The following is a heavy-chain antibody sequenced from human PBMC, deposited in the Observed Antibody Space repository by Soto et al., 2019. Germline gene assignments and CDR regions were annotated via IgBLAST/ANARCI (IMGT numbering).Heavy chain of an antibody. J-gene: IGHJ4*02. CDR1: GFTFSNYG. CDR2: ISDDGDKR. Sequence: PGGSLRLSCVGSGFTFSNYGMHWVRQPPGKGLEWVALISDDGDKRYYADSVRGRLIISRDNSKDTLYLQMNSLGPDDTVVYFCAKARVRIVGANSFDYWGQGTPVTVSS. V-gene: IGHV3-30*18. CDR3: AKARVRIVGANSFDY. D-gene: IGHD1-26*01.